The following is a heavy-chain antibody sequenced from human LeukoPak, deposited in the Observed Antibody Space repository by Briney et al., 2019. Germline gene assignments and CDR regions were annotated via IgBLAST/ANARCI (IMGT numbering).Heavy chain of an antibody. V-gene: IGHV4-4*02. CDR2: VSLTGET. CDR1: GCSISSTNW. Sequence: PSETLSLTCGVSGCSISSTNWWSWVRQPPGQGLEWIGEVSLTGETNYNPSLNGRVTMSLDGSRNQLSLTLTSVTAADTAIYYCSRESGAFCPFGYWGQGTLVIVPP. J-gene: IGHJ4*02. CDR3: SRESGAFCPFGY. D-gene: IGHD1-26*01.